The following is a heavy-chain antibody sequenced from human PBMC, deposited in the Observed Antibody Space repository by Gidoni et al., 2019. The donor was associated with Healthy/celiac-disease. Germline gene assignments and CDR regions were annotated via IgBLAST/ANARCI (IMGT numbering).Heavy chain of an antibody. CDR2: ISGSGGST. CDR3: AKELPYGILTGSPEIFDY. D-gene: IGHD3-9*01. V-gene: IGHV3-23*01. J-gene: IGHJ4*02. CDR1: GFTFSSYA. Sequence: GSLRLSCAASGFTFSSYAMSWVRQAPGKGLEWVSAISGSGGSTYYADSVKGRFTISRDNSKNSLYLQMNSLRAEDTAVYYCAKELPYGILTGSPEIFDYWGQGTLVTVSS.